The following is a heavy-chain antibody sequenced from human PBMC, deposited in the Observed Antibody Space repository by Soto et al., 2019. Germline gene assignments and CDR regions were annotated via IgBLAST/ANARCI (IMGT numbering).Heavy chain of an antibody. CDR1: GYTFTTYD. D-gene: IGHD6-19*01. Sequence: QVQLVQSGAEVEKPGASVKVACKASGYTFTTYDFNWVRQAPGHGLEGMGWMNPDTGNTGYAQKFQGRVTMTRDTSISTAFLALSGLTAEDTAVYYCERALGYSSTSRLDLRGQGTLVTVSS. V-gene: IGHV1-8*01. J-gene: IGHJ4*02. CDR3: ERALGYSSTSRLDL. CDR2: MNPDTGNT.